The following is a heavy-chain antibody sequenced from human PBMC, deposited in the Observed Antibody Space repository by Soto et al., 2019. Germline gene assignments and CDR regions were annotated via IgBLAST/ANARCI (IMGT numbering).Heavy chain of an antibody. J-gene: IGHJ4*02. CDR1: GFTFSSYS. V-gene: IGHV3-48*02. CDR3: ARGSGGAVAGTGLNFDY. D-gene: IGHD6-19*01. Sequence: PGGSLRLSCAASGFTFSSYSMNWVRQAPGKGLEWVSYISSSSRTIYYADSVKGRFTISRDNAKNSLYLQMNSLRDEDTSVYYCARGSGGAVAGTGLNFDYWGQGTLVTVSS. CDR2: ISSSSRTI.